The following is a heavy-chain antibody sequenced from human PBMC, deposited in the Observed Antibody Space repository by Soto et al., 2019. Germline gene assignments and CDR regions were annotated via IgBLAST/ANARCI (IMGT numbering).Heavy chain of an antibody. CDR2: MTFDGRNK. J-gene: IGHJ4*02. Sequence: LSCVASGLPFSLYQMSWVRQAPGKGLEGVAVMTFDGRNKYHADSVRGRFTISRDNSKNTLYLDMESLRVEDTAVYYCASGSYFENWGRGTLVTVSS. D-gene: IGHD1-26*01. CDR1: GLPFSLYQ. V-gene: IGHV3-30*04. CDR3: ASGSYFEN.